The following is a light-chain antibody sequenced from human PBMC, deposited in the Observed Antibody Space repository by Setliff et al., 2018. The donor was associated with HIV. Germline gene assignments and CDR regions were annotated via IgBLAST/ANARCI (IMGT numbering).Light chain of an antibody. CDR1: SSDVGGHNL. CDR3: SSFTSSTTLV. V-gene: IGLV2-14*03. J-gene: IGLJ1*01. CDR2: DVS. Sequence: QSALAQPASVSGSPGQSITISCTGTSSDVGGHNLVSWYQQYPGKAPTLMIYDVSNRPSGISNRFSGSKSGNTASLTISGLQAEDEADYYCSSFTSSTTLVFGTGTKGTV.